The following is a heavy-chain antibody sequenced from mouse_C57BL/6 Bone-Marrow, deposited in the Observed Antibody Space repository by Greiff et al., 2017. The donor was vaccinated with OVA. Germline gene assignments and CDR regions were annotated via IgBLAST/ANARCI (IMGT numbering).Heavy chain of an antibody. CDR2: INPGDGDT. J-gene: IGHJ3*01. CDR3: ARSGYSNYVAY. V-gene: IGHV1-54*01. D-gene: IGHD2-5*01. Sequence: QVQLQQSGAELVRPGTSVKVSCKASGYAFTNYLIEWVKQRPGQGLEWIGVINPGDGDTNYNGKFKGKATLTADKSSSTAYMQLSSLTSEDSAVYFCARSGYSNYVAYWGQGTLVTVSA. CDR1: GYAFTNYL.